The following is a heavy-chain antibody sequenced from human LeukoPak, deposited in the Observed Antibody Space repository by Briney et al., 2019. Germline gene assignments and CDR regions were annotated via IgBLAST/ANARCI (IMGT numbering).Heavy chain of an antibody. CDR1: GYTFTSYG. Sequence: ASVKVSCKASGYTFTSYGISWVRQAPGQGLEWMGWISAYNGNTNYAQKLQGRVTMTTDTSTSTVYMELRSLRSDDTAVYYCARVDFQGSAPFDYWGQGTLVTVSS. V-gene: IGHV1-18*01. CDR3: ARVDFQGSAPFDY. D-gene: IGHD2-15*01. CDR2: ISAYNGNT. J-gene: IGHJ4*02.